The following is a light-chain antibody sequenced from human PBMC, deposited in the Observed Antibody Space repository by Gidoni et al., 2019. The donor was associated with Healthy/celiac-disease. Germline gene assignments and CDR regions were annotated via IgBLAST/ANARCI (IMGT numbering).Light chain of an antibody. V-gene: IGKV3-11*01. Sequence: EIVLTQSPATLSLSPGERATLSCRASQSVSSYLVCYQQTPGQAPRLLIYDAYNRATGIPDRFSGSGSGTDFTLTITSLEPEDFAVYYCQQRSNWPFITFGQGTRLEIK. CDR3: QQRSNWPFIT. J-gene: IGKJ5*01. CDR2: DAY. CDR1: QSVSSY.